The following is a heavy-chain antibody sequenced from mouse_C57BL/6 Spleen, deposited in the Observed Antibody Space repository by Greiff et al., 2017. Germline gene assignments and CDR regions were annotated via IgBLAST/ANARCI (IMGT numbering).Heavy chain of an antibody. V-gene: IGHV7-3*01. Sequence: ELRVVGSGGGLVQPGGSLGLSCEASGFTFPDYSISWVRRPPGKALRWLGFIRNKANGYTTEYGASVKGRFTFSRDNSQSSLYLQMNALRAEDSATYYCARYLLGPYAMDYWGQGTSVTVSS. J-gene: IGHJ4*01. CDR1: GFTFPDYS. CDR3: ARYLLGPYAMDY. CDR2: IRNKANGYTT.